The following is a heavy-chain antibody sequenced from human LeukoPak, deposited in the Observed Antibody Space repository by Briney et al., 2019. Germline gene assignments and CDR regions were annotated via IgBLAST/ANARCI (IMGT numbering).Heavy chain of an antibody. Sequence: GGSLRLSCTASGFTFSNYNMNWVRQAPGQGLEWVSSISSSSTYIYYADSVRGRFTLSRDDAKDSLSLQMNSLTAEDTAVYYCARDVCSSTNRYSDYWGQGTLVTVSS. CDR1: GFTFSNYN. CDR3: ARDVCSSTNRYSDY. D-gene: IGHD2-2*01. J-gene: IGHJ4*02. V-gene: IGHV3-21*01. CDR2: ISSSSTYI.